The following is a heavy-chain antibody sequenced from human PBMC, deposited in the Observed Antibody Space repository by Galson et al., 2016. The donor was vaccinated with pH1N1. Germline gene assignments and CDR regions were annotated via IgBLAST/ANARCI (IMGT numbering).Heavy chain of an antibody. CDR3: TRDVPFTSFDY. CDR2: ISLDSSNK. CDR1: GFGFSSYA. Sequence: SLRLSCAASGFGFSSYAMHWVRQAPGQGLEWVAFISLDSSNKYYVDSVRGRFTVSRDNSKNTLFLQMNSLRAEDTSIYYCTRDVPFTSFDYWGQGTLVTVSS. J-gene: IGHJ4*02. V-gene: IGHV3-30*04. D-gene: IGHD3-3*02.